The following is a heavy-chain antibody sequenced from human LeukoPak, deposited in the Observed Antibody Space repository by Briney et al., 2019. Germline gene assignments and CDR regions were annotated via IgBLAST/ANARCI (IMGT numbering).Heavy chain of an antibody. V-gene: IGHV4-4*07. CDR1: GGSISNYY. D-gene: IGHD2-2*01. Sequence: PSETLSLTCTASGGSISNYYWSWIRQPAGKGLEWIGRIYTSGSTKYNPSLKSRVTMSIDTSKNQLSLKLNSVTAADTAVYYCTRGSGSTSTSRLSDWGQGTLVTVSS. J-gene: IGHJ4*02. CDR3: TRGSGSTSTSRLSD. CDR2: IYTSGST.